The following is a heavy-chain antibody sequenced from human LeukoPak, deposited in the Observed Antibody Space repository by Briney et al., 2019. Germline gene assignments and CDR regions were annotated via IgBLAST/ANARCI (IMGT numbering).Heavy chain of an antibody. V-gene: IGHV3-20*04. J-gene: IGHJ4*02. CDR1: GFTFDNYG. CDR3: ARDSAMVKKGTKNGDY. CDR2: INWNGGST. Sequence: PGGSLRLSCAASGFTFDNYGMSWVRQAPGKGLEWVSGINWNGGSTGYADSVKGRFTISRDNAKNSLYLQMNSLRAEDTALYYCARDSAMVKKGTKNGDYWGQGTLVTVSS. D-gene: IGHD5-18*01.